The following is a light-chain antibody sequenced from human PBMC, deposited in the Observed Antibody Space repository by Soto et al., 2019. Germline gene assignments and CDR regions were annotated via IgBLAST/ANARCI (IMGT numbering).Light chain of an antibody. V-gene: IGLV2-14*01. CDR1: SSDVGGHNY. CDR2: EVS. CDR3: SSFSSSSTYV. J-gene: IGLJ1*01. Sequence: QSALTQPASVSGSPGQSITISCTGTSSDVGGHNYVSWYQHHADKAPKLMIYEVSNRPSGVSNRFSGSKSGNTASLTIYGLQAEDEADYYCSSFSSSSTYVFGTGTKLTVL.